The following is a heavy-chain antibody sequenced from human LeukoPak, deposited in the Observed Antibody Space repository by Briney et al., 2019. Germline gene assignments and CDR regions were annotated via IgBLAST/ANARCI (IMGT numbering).Heavy chain of an antibody. CDR1: GFTVSSNY. CDR3: ARPSGNRPGYYYYGMDV. CDR2: IYSGGST. V-gene: IGHV3-66*04. D-gene: IGHD3-10*01. Sequence: GGSLRLSCAASGFTVSSNYMSWVRQAPGKGLEWVSVIYSGGSTYYADSVKGRFTISRDNSKNTLYLQMNSLRAEDTAVYYCARPSGNRPGYYYYGMDVWGQGTTVTVSS. J-gene: IGHJ6*02.